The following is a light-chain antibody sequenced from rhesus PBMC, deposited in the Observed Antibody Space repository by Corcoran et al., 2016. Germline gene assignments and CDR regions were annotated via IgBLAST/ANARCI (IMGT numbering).Light chain of an antibody. V-gene: IGKV1-22*01. CDR2: KAS. Sequence: DIQMTQSPSSLSASVGDTVTITCRASQSISSWLAWYQQKPGKAPKLLIYKASSLQSGVPSRFSGCGSGTDVTLTISSLQSEDFATYYCQQYSSSPRTFGQGTKVEIK. CDR3: QQYSSSPRT. J-gene: IGKJ1*01. CDR1: QSISSW.